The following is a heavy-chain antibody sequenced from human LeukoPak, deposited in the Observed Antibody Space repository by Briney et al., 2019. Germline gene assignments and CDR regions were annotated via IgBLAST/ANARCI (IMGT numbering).Heavy chain of an antibody. Sequence: PGGSLRLSCAASGFTFSSYSMNWVRQAPGKGLEWVSYISSSSSTIYYADSVKGRFTISRDNAKNSLYLQMNSLRDEDTAVYYCAREVVVVTAPHYFDYWGQGTLVTVYS. CDR2: ISSSSSTI. CDR3: AREVVVVTAPHYFDY. CDR1: GFTFSSYS. D-gene: IGHD2-21*02. V-gene: IGHV3-48*02. J-gene: IGHJ4*02.